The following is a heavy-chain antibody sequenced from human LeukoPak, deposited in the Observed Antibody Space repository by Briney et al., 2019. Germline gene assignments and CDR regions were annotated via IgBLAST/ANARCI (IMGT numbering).Heavy chain of an antibody. D-gene: IGHD4-23*01. V-gene: IGHV3-21*01. CDR3: ARDLFGGEDRVVTSYYFDY. Sequence: GGSLRLSCAASGFTFSNHGMDWVRQAPGKGLEWVSGISPSGDITYYADSVKGRFTISRDNAKNSLYLQMNSLRAEDTAVYYCARDLFGGEDRVVTSYYFDYWGQGTLVTVSS. J-gene: IGHJ4*02. CDR1: GFTFSNHG. CDR2: ISPSGDIT.